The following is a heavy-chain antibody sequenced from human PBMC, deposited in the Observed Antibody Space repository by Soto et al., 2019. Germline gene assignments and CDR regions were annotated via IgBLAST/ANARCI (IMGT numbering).Heavy chain of an antibody. CDR3: ARVNYYDSSGYYSHFLFDY. CDR2: IYYSGST. J-gene: IGHJ4*02. D-gene: IGHD3-22*01. V-gene: IGHV4-59*01. CDR1: GGSISSYY. Sequence: SETLSLTCTVSGGSISSYYWSWIRQPPGKGLEWIGYIYYSGSTNYNPSLKSRVTISVDTSKNQFSLKLSSVTAADTAVYYCARVNYYDSSGYYSHFLFDYWGQGTLVTVSS.